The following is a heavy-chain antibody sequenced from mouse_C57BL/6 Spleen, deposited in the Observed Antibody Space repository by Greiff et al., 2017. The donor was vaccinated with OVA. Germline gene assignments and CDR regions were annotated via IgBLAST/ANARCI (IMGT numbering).Heavy chain of an antibody. CDR2: INPNNGGT. J-gene: IGHJ3*01. CDR3: ATYGNYVWFAY. Sequence: VQLQQSGPELVKPGASVKIPCKASGYTFTDYNMAWVKQSHGKSLEWIGDINPNNGGTIYNQKFKGKATLTVDKSSSTAYMELRSLTSEDTAVYYCATYGNYVWFAYWGQGTLVTVSA. V-gene: IGHV1-18*01. CDR1: GYTFTDYN. D-gene: IGHD2-1*01.